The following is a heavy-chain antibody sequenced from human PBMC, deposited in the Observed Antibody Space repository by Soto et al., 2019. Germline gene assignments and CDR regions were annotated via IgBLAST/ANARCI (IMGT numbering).Heavy chain of an antibody. J-gene: IGHJ4*02. CDR3: AKVLAPPYYYDSSGFDY. Sequence: GGSLRLSCAASGFTFSSYGMHWVRQAPGKGLEWVAVIWYDGSNKYYADSVKGRFTISRDNSKNTLYLQMNSLRAEDTAVYYCAKVLAPPYYYDSSGFDYWGQGTLVTVSS. CDR1: GFTFSSYG. CDR2: IWYDGSNK. V-gene: IGHV3-33*06. D-gene: IGHD3-22*01.